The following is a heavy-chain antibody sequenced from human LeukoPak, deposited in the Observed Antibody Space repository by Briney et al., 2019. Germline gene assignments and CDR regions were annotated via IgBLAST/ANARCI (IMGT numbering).Heavy chain of an antibody. D-gene: IGHD6-6*01. CDR3: ARKYSRSSSLVDY. CDR2: IYPGDSDT. J-gene: IGHJ4*02. CDR1: GYSFTTYW. Sequence: GESLKISCKGSGYSFTTYWIGWVRQMPGKGLEWMGIIYPGDSDTRYSPSFQGQVTISVDQSISTAYLQWSSLKASDTAMYYCARKYSRSSSLVDYWGQGTLVTVSS. V-gene: IGHV5-51*01.